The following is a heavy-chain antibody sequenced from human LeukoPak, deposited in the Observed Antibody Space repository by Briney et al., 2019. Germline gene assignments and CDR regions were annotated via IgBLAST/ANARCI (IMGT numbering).Heavy chain of an antibody. CDR1: GYTLTELS. CDR3: ARDPTIAARPSGVGYYYYYGMDV. Sequence: ASVKVSCKVSGYTLTELSMHWVRQAPGKGLEWMGGFDPEDGETIYAQKFQGRVTMTEDTSTDTAYMELSSLRSEDTAVYYCARDPTIAARPSGVGYYYYYGMDVWGQGTTVTVSS. V-gene: IGHV1-24*01. D-gene: IGHD6-6*01. CDR2: FDPEDGET. J-gene: IGHJ6*02.